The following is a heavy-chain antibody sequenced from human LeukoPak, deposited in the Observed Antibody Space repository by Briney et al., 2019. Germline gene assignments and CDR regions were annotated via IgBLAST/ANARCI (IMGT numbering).Heavy chain of an antibody. D-gene: IGHD3-16*01. CDR3: AGTLRLGELYWN. J-gene: IGHJ4*02. Sequence: PGGSLRLSCAASGFTFSSYSMNWVRQAPGKGLEWVSSISSSSTYKYYADSVKGRVAISRDNSKNSLYLQMNSLRAEDTAVYYCAGTLRLGELYWNWGQGTLVTVSS. CDR1: GFTFSSYS. V-gene: IGHV3-21*01. CDR2: ISSSSTYK.